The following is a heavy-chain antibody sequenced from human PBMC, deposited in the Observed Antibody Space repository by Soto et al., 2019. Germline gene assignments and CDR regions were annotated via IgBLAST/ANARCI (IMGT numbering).Heavy chain of an antibody. D-gene: IGHD2-2*01. Sequence: GGSLRLSCTASGFTFTSTGMHWVRQAPGKGLEWVAVISYDGSNKYYADSVKGRFTISRDNSKNTLYLQMNSLRAEGTAVYYCARDTQLVPAARMDVWGQGTTVTVSS. V-gene: IGHV3-30*05. CDR1: GFTFTSTG. CDR2: ISYDGSNK. J-gene: IGHJ6*02. CDR3: ARDTQLVPAARMDV.